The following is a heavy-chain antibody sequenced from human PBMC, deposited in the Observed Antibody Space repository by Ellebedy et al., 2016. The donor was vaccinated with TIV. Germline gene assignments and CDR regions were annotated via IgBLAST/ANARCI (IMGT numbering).Heavy chain of an antibody. Sequence: GESLKISCAASGFTFNSYAMHWVRQAPGKGLEWVAVISYDGNSKYYADSVKGRFTISRDNSMTTLYLEMNSLRAEYPAVYYCARDLDKSSGWYGGAAYWGQGTLVTVSS. V-gene: IGHV3-30-3*01. D-gene: IGHD6-19*01. CDR3: ARDLDKSSGWYGGAAY. CDR1: GFTFNSYA. CDR2: ISYDGNSK. J-gene: IGHJ4*02.